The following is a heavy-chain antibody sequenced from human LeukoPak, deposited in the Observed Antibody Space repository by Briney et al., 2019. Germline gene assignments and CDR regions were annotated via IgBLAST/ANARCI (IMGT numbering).Heavy chain of an antibody. CDR1: GGSFSGYY. CDR2: INHSGSA. D-gene: IGHD3-10*01. CDR3: AITTLYGSVY. V-gene: IGHV4-34*01. Sequence: SETLSLNCAVYGGSFSGYYWSWIRQPPGKGLEWIGEINHSGSANYNPSLKSRVTISVDTSKNQFSLKLSSVTAADTAIYYCAITTLYGSVYWGQGTLVTVSS. J-gene: IGHJ4*02.